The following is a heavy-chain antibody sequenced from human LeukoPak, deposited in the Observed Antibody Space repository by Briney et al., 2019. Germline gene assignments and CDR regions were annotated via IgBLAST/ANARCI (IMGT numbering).Heavy chain of an antibody. Sequence: GASVKVSCKASGYIFTEYGISWVRQAPGQGLEWMGWISAYNGDTDYAQKLQSRVTMTTGTSTSTAYMELRSLRSDDTAVYFCARSHAFDIWGQGTMVTVSS. J-gene: IGHJ3*02. CDR1: GYIFTEYG. CDR2: ISAYNGDT. CDR3: ARSHAFDI. V-gene: IGHV1-18*01.